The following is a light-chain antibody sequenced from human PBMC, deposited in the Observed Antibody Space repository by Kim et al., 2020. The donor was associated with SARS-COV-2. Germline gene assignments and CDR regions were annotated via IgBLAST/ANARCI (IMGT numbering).Light chain of an antibody. CDR3: QQYGSSPLT. CDR2: GAS. CDR1: QSVSSSY. V-gene: IGKV3-20*01. Sequence: EIVLTQSPGTLSLSPGERATLSCRASQSVSSSYLAWYQQKPGQAPRLLIYGASSRATGIPDRFSGRGSGTDFTLTINRLEPEDFAVYYCQQYGSSPLTFGGGTKLEI. J-gene: IGKJ4*01.